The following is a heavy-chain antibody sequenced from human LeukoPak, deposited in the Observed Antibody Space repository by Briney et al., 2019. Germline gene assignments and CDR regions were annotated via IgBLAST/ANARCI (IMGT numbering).Heavy chain of an antibody. CDR3: ARADINYYGMDV. V-gene: IGHV4-59*08. CDR2: IYYTGTT. J-gene: IGHJ6*02. D-gene: IGHD2-15*01. Sequence: TSETLSLTRTVSGGSITSYYWSWIRQPPWKRLEWIGYIYYTGTTNYNPSLKSRVTISGDTSKMQFSLKLSSVTAADTAVYYCARADINYYGMDVWGQGTTVTVSS. CDR1: GGSITSYY.